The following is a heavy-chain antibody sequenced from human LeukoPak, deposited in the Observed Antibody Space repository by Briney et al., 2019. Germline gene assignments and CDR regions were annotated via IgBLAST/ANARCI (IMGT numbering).Heavy chain of an antibody. CDR2: IYHSGST. V-gene: IGHV4-4*02. J-gene: IGHJ6*03. CDR3: ARDTSSDYYYYYYMDV. D-gene: IGHD2-21*02. Sequence: SETLSLTCAVSGGSISSSNWWSWVRQPPGKGLEWIGEIYHSGSTNYNPSLKSRVTISVDKSKNQFSLKLSSVTAADTAVYYCARDTSSDYYYYYYMDVWGKGTTVTVSS. CDR1: GGSISSSNW.